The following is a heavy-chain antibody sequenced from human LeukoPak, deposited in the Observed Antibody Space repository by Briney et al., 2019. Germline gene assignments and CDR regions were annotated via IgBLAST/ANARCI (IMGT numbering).Heavy chain of an antibody. CDR2: IWYNGKNK. CDR1: GVTFSTYA. CDR3: VRDPSNSGWAFDY. D-gene: IGHD6-19*01. J-gene: IGHJ4*02. V-gene: IGHV3-33*08. Sequence: PGGSLRLSCAASGVTFSTYAMHWVRQAPGKGLEWVAMIWYNGKNKHYADSVKGRFTISRDNSKNTLDLQMNSLRADDTAVYYCVRDPSNSGWAFDYWGQGTLVTVSS.